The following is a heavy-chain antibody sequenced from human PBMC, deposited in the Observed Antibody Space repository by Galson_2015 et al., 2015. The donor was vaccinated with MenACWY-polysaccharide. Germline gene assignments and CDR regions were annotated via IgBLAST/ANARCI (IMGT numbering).Heavy chain of an antibody. J-gene: IGHJ3*02. Sequence: SLRLSCAASGFTFGDYAMSWFRQAPGKGLEWVGFIRSKAYGGTTEYAASVKGRFTISRDDSKSIAYLQMNSLKTEDTAVYYCTRAPLVGATRVAFDIWGQGTMVTVSS. V-gene: IGHV3-49*03. CDR1: GFTFGDYA. CDR3: TRAPLVGATRVAFDI. CDR2: IRSKAYGGTT. D-gene: IGHD1-26*01.